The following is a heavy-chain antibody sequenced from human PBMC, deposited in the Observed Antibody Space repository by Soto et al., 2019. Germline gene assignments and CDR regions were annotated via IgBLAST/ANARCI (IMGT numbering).Heavy chain of an antibody. J-gene: IGHJ4*02. CDR2: IYSGGYT. D-gene: IGHD3-10*01. CDR3: AADPGGGGY. Sequence: EVQLVESGGGLIQPGGSLRLSCAVSGFTVSNNYMSWVRQAPGKGLEGVSVIYSGGYTAYGDSVKGRFTISRDNSKNTHYLKMNSVGAAAAGFFYWAADPGGGGYWGQGTLVTVSS. V-gene: IGHV3-53*01. CDR1: GFTVSNNY.